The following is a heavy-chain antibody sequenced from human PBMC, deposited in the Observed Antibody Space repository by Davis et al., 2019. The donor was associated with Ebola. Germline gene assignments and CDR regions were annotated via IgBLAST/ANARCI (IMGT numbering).Heavy chain of an antibody. D-gene: IGHD4-11*01. CDR1: GLTFNGYG. V-gene: IGHV3-33*01. CDR3: ARDSRYYGMDV. CDR2: IWYDGSNK. Sequence: GGSLRLSCAASGLTFNGYGMHWVRQAPGKGLEWVAVIWYDGSNKYYADSVKGRFTISRDNSKNTLYLQMNSLRAEDTAVYYCARDSRYYGMDVWGQGTTVTVSS. J-gene: IGHJ6*02.